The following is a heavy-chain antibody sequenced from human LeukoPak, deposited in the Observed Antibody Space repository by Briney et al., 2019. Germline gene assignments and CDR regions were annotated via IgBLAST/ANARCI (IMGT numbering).Heavy chain of an antibody. V-gene: IGHV5-51*01. J-gene: IGHJ2*01. CDR2: IYPGDSDT. Sequence: GESLKISCKGSGYSFTTYWIGWVRQMPGKGLEWMGIIYPGDSDTRYSPSFQGQVTISADKSIRTAYLQWSSLQASDTAIYYCARRDADYEHFDLWGRGTVVTVSS. CDR1: GYSFTTYW. D-gene: IGHD4-17*01. CDR3: ARRDADYEHFDL.